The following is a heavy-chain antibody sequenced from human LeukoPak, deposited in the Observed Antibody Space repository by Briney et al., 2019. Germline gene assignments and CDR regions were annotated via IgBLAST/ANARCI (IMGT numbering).Heavy chain of an antibody. V-gene: IGHV3-53*01. CDR2: IYSGGST. D-gene: IGHD6-13*01. Sequence: GGSLRLSCAASGFTVTNNYMSWVRQAPGKGLEWVSFIYSGGSTYYADSVKGRFTISRDNSKNTLYLQMNSLRAEDTAVYYCARGDSSNWYWYFNLWGRGTLVTVSS. CDR1: GFTVTNNY. CDR3: ARGDSSNWYWYFNL. J-gene: IGHJ2*01.